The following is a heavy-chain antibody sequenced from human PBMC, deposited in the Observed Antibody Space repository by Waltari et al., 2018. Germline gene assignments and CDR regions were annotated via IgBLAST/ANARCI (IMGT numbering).Heavy chain of an antibody. Sequence: QVQLQESGPGLVKPSETLSLTCTVSGGSISSYYWSWIRQPPGKGLEWIGYIYYSGSTNSNPSLKSRVTISVDTSKNQFSLKLSSVTAADTAVYYCAGWRYYGSGSYYNPRYYGMDVWGQGTTVTVSS. CDR3: AGWRYYGSGSYYNPRYYGMDV. J-gene: IGHJ6*02. CDR1: GGSISSYY. V-gene: IGHV4-59*01. D-gene: IGHD3-10*01. CDR2: IYYSGST.